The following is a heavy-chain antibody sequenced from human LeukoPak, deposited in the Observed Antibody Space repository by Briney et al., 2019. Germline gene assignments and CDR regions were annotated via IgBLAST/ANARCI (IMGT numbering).Heavy chain of an antibody. D-gene: IGHD3-10*01. CDR1: GFTFSSYS. Sequence: GGSLRLSCAASGFTFSSYSMNWVRQAPGKGLEWVSYISSSSSTIYYADSVKGRFTISRDNSKNTLYLQMNSLRAEDTAVYYCAKASGSGSYYLSGFDPWGQGTLVTVSS. J-gene: IGHJ5*02. V-gene: IGHV3-48*01. CDR2: ISSSSSTI. CDR3: AKASGSGSYYLSGFDP.